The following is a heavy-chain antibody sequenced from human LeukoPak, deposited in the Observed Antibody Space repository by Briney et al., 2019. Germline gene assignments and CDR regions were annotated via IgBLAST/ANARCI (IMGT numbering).Heavy chain of an antibody. J-gene: IGHJ6*03. CDR3: ARDTNYYMDV. D-gene: IGHD2-8*01. CDR1: GGSISSGDYY. V-gene: IGHV4-61*08. Sequence: SQTLSLTXTVSGGSISSGDYYWSWIRQPPGKGLEWIGYIYYSGSTNYNPSLKSRVTISVDTSKNQFSLKLSSVTAADTAVYYCARDTNYYMDVWGKGTTVTVSS. CDR2: IYYSGST.